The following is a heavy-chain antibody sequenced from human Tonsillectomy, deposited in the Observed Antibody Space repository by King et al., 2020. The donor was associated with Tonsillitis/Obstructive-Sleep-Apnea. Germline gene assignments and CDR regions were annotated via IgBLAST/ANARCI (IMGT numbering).Heavy chain of an antibody. CDR3: ASRPYYDSSGYFDAFDI. J-gene: IGHJ3*02. Sequence: VQLVESGGGLIQPGGSLRLSCAASGFTVSSNYMSWVRQAPGKGLEWVSVIYSGGSTYYADSVKGRFTISRDNSKNTLYLQMNSPRAEDTAVYYCASRPYYDSSGYFDAFDIWGQGTMVTVSS. CDR1: GFTVSSNY. CDR2: IYSGGST. V-gene: IGHV3-53*01. D-gene: IGHD3-22*01.